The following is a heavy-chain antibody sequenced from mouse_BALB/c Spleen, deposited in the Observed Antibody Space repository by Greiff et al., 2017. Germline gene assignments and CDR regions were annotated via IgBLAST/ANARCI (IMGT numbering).Heavy chain of an antibody. D-gene: IGHD1-1*01. CDR3: ARRGDYYGSSYGFAY. Sequence: EVKLMESGGGLVQPGGSLKLSCAASGFTFSSYTMSWVRQTPEKRLEWVAYISNGGGSTYYPDTVKGRFTISRDNAKNTLYLQMSSLKSEDTAMYYCARRGDYYGSSYGFAYWGQGTLVTVSA. J-gene: IGHJ3*01. V-gene: IGHV5-12-2*01. CDR1: GFTFSSYT. CDR2: ISNGGGST.